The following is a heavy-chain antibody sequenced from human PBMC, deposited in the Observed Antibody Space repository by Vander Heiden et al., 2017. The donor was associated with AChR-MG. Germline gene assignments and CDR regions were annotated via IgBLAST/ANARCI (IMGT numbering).Heavy chain of an antibody. D-gene: IGHD2-21*01. CDR3: ALCGGDCYEVGEARDGGNYYYYMDV. J-gene: IGHJ6*03. Sequence: QVQLVQSGAEVKKPGSSVKVSCKASGGTFSSYAIRWVRQAPGQGLEWMGGIIPIFGTANYAQKFQGRVTITADKSTSTAYMELSSLRSEDTAVYYCALCGGDCYEVGEARDGGNYYYYMDVWGKGTTVTVSS. CDR1: GGTFSSYA. CDR2: IIPIFGTA. V-gene: IGHV1-69*06.